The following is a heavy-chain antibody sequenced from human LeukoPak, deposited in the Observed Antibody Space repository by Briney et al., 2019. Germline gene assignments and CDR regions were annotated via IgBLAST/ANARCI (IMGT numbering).Heavy chain of an antibody. J-gene: IGHJ4*02. CDR3: ASNYYGTGSLDY. D-gene: IGHD3-10*01. V-gene: IGHV4-59*08. Sequence: PSETLSLTCTVSGGSISSYYWSWIRQPPGKGLEWIGYIFYSGSTNYNPSLKSRVTISVDTSKNQFSLKLSSVTAADTAVYYCASNYYGTGSLDYWGQGNLVTVSS. CDR2: IFYSGST. CDR1: GGSISSYY.